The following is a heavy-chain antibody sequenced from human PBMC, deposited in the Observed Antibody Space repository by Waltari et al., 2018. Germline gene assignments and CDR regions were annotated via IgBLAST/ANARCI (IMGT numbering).Heavy chain of an antibody. CDR3: ARHGTRITMTSSFHY. Sequence: QVQLQESGPGLVKPSETLSLNCVVSGYSISSGYYWGWIRQPPGKGLERIGSIYHSGSTYYNPSLKSRVTMSIDTSRNQFSLKLTSVTAADTAVYYCARHGTRITMTSSFHYWGQGTLVTVSS. V-gene: IGHV4-38-2*01. CDR1: GYSISSGYY. J-gene: IGHJ4*02. D-gene: IGHD3-3*01. CDR2: IYHSGST.